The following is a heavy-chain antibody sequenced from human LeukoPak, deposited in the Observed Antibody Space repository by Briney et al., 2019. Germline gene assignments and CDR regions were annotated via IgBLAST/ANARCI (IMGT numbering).Heavy chain of an antibody. D-gene: IGHD5-12*01. Sequence: PGGSLRLSCAASGFTFSSYAMSWVRQAPGKGLEWVSAISGSGTGTYYADSVEGRFTISRDNSKNTLYLQMNSLRAEDTAVYYCAKEVVATTFEDWGQGTLVTVSS. J-gene: IGHJ4*02. V-gene: IGHV3-23*01. CDR3: AKEVVATTFED. CDR2: ISGSGTGT. CDR1: GFTFSSYA.